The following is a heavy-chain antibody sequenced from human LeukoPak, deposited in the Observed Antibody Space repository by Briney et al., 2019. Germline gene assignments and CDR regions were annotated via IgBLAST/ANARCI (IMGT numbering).Heavy chain of an antibody. CDR2: VSAYNGNT. CDR3: ARNPFRTYDSSGYYPD. V-gene: IGHV1-18*01. J-gene: IGHJ4*02. D-gene: IGHD3-22*01. CDR1: GYTFTSYG. Sequence: ASVKVSCKASGYTFTSYGISWVRQAPEQGLEWMGWVSAYNGNTNYAQKLQGRVTMTTDTSTSTAYMELRSLRSDDTAVYYCARNPFRTYDSSGYYPDWGQGTLVTVSS.